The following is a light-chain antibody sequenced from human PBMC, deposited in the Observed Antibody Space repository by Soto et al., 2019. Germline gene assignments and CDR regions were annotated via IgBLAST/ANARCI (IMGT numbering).Light chain of an antibody. J-gene: IGLJ2*01. Sequence: HSVLTQPPSVSAAPGQKFTISCSGSSSNIGNNYVSWYQQLPGTAPKLLIYDNNKRPSGIPDRFSGSKSGTSATLGITGLQTGDEADYYCGTWDSSLSAVVFGGGTKLTVL. V-gene: IGLV1-51*01. CDR2: DNN. CDR1: SSNIGNNY. CDR3: GTWDSSLSAVV.